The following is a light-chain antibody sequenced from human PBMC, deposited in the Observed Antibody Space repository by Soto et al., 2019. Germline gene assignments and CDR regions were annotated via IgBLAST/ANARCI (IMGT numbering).Light chain of an antibody. CDR2: EVS. Sequence: QSVLTQPASVSGSPGQSITISCTGTSXDVGGYNYVSWYQQHPGKAPKLMIYEVSNRPSGVSNRFSGSKSGNTASLTISGLQAEDEADYYCSSYTSSITYVFGTGTKVTVL. CDR1: SXDVGGYNY. V-gene: IGLV2-14*01. J-gene: IGLJ1*01. CDR3: SSYTSSITYV.